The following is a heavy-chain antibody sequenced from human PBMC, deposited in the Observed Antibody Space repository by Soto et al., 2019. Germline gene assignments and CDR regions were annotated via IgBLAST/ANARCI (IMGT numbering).Heavy chain of an antibody. CDR3: AKGDCSGGSCYLAYYYYMDV. CDR1: GFTFSSYA. CDR2: ISGSGGSI. J-gene: IGHJ6*03. V-gene: IGHV3-23*01. D-gene: IGHD2-15*01. Sequence: EVQLLESGGGLVQPGGSLRLSCAASGFTFSSYAMSWVRQAPGKGLEWVSAISGSGGSIYYADSVKGRFTISRDNSKNTLYLQMNSLRAEDTAVYYCAKGDCSGGSCYLAYYYYMDVWGKGTTVTVSS.